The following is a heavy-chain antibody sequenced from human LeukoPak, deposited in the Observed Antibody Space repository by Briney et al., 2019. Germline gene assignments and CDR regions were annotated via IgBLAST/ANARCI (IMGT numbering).Heavy chain of an antibody. CDR1: GFTLSDYW. D-gene: IGHD4-17*01. CDR3: ARDTHGDLDY. J-gene: IGHJ4*02. CDR2: INQDGSQR. Sequence: PGGSLRLSCAVSGFTLSDYWMAWVRQAPGKGLEWVANINQDGSQRNSVDSVKGRFTISRDNAKNSLYLQMNSLTAEDTAVYYCARDTHGDLDYWGQRTLVTVSS. V-gene: IGHV3-7*03.